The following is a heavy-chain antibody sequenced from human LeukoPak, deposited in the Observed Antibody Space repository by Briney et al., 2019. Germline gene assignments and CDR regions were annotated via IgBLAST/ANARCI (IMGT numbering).Heavy chain of an antibody. Sequence: SSETLSLTCTVSGGSISSGGYYWSWIRQPAGKGLEWIGRIYTSGSTNYNPSLKSRVTMSVDTSKNQFSLKLSSVTAADTAVYYCARVRIFGVVEYYFDYWGQGTLVTVSS. CDR2: IYTSGST. J-gene: IGHJ4*02. V-gene: IGHV4-61*02. D-gene: IGHD3-3*01. CDR3: ARVRIFGVVEYYFDY. CDR1: GGSISSGGYY.